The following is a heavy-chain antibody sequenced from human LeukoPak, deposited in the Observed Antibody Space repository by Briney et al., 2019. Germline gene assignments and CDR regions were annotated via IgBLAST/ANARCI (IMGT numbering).Heavy chain of an antibody. V-gene: IGHV3-30*04. CDR3: ATIYSSGWSLPFDY. CDR1: GFTFSSSF. Sequence: GRSLRLSCAASGFTFSSSFMHWVRQAPGKGLEWVAVISSDGSQKYFADSVKGRFTISRDNSNNTLYLQMNSLRAEDTAVYYCATIYSSGWSLPFDYWGQGTLVTVSS. D-gene: IGHD6-19*01. CDR2: ISSDGSQK. J-gene: IGHJ4*02.